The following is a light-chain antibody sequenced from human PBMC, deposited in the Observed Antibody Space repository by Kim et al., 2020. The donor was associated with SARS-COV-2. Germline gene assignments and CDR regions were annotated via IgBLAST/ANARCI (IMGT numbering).Light chain of an antibody. J-gene: IGLJ1*01. CDR3: SSYTDTSTFV. CDR2: DVS. Sequence: QYALTQPASVSGSPGQSITISCTGTSSDVGGYNYVSWYQQHPYRAPKVLIYDVSQRPSGVSDRFSGSKSGKTASLTISGLQAEDDADYYCSSYTDTSTFVFGSGTKVTVL. V-gene: IGLV2-14*03. CDR1: SSDVGGYNY.